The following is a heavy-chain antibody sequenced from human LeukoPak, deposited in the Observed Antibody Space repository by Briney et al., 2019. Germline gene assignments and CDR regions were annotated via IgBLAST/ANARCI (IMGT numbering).Heavy chain of an antibody. D-gene: IGHD1-26*01. Sequence: SETLSLTCTVSGGSISSSSYYWGWIRQPPGKGLESIGNIYYTGSTYYNPSLKSRVTMSADTSKNQFSLKLSSVTAADTAVYYCARWGRQVGWELNYYYYYYMDVWGKGTTVTISS. CDR1: GGSISSSSYY. V-gene: IGHV4-39*07. CDR2: IYYTGST. CDR3: ARWGRQVGWELNYYYYYYMDV. J-gene: IGHJ6*03.